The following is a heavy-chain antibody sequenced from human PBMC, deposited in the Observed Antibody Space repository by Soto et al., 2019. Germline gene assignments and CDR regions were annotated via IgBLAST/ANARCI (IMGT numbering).Heavy chain of an antibody. J-gene: IGHJ6*02. Sequence: EVQLVESGGGLVQPGGSLRLSCAASGFTVSSYSMNRVRQAPGKGLEWVSYISSSSSTIYYADSVKGRFTISRDNAKNSLYLQMNSLRDEDTAVYYCARPRGYDLDLSRSMDVWGQGTTVTVSS. V-gene: IGHV3-48*02. CDR1: GFTVSSYS. D-gene: IGHD5-12*01. CDR2: ISSSSSTI. CDR3: ARPRGYDLDLSRSMDV.